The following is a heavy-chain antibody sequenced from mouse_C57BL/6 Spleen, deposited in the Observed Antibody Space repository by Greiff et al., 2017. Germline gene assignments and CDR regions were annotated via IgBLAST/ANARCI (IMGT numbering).Heavy chain of an antibody. CDR2: ISSGSSTI. J-gene: IGHJ3*01. CDR1: GFTFSDYG. D-gene: IGHD1-1*01. V-gene: IGHV5-17*01. CDR3: ARPKDHYGGGSFAY. Sequence: DVQLVESGGGLVKPGGSLKLSCAASGFTFSDYGMHWVRQAPEKGLEWVAYISSGSSTIYYADTVKGRFTISRDNAKNTLFLQMTSLRSEDTAMYYCARPKDHYGGGSFAYWGKGTLVTVSA.